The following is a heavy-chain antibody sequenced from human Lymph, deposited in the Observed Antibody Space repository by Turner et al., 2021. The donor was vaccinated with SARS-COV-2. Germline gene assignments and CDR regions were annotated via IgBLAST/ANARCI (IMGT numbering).Heavy chain of an antibody. V-gene: IGHV4-39*01. CDR2: KYYSGST. D-gene: IGHD6-19*01. CDR3: ARRRQWLVHWYFDL. Sequence: HLQLHESVPGPFMPSETLSLTCTVSGGSISSSRYYWGWIRQPPGKGLEWLGSKYYSGSTYTNPSIKSRVHISVDTSKKQFSQKLSSVTAADTAVYYCARRRQWLVHWYFDLWGRGTLVTVSS. CDR1: GGSISSSRYY. J-gene: IGHJ2*01.